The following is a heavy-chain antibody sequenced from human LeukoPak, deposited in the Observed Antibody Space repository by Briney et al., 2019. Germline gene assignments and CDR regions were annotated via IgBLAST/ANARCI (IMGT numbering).Heavy chain of an antibody. CDR3: ARDGDYYDSKGNWFDP. J-gene: IGHJ5*02. D-gene: IGHD3-22*01. Sequence: SETLSLTCAVYGGSFSGYYWSWIRQPPGKGLEWIGEINHSGSTNYNPSLKSRVTISVDTSKNQFSLKLSSVTVADTAVYYCARDGDYYDSKGNWFDPWGQGTLVTVSS. CDR1: GGSFSGYY. CDR2: INHSGST. V-gene: IGHV4-34*01.